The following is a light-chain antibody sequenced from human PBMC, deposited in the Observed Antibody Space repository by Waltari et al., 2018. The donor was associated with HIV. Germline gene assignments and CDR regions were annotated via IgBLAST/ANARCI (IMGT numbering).Light chain of an antibody. CDR1: QSVSSY. J-gene: IGKJ5*01. V-gene: IGKV3-11*01. CDR2: DAS. Sequence: EIVLTQSPATLSLSPGERATLPCRASQSVSSYLAWYQQKPGQAPRLLIYDASNRATGIPARFSGSGSGTDFTLTISSLEPEDFAVYYCQQRSNWPATFGQGTRLEIK. CDR3: QQRSNWPAT.